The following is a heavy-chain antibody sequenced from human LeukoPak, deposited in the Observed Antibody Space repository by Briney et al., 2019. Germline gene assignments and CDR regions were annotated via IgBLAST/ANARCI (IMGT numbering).Heavy chain of an antibody. V-gene: IGHV3-48*01. J-gene: IGHJ6*02. CDR3: AKAITDRHDDVGYRYSAMDV. CDR2: ISSSSRTI. D-gene: IGHD3-16*02. Sequence: GGSLRLSCAASAFTLSNYSMAWVRQAPGKGLEWISYISSSSRTIYYADSVKGRFTISRDNFKNILYLQMSSLSVEDTAIYYCAKAITDRHDDVGYRYSAMDVWGQGTTVTVSS. CDR1: AFTLSNYS.